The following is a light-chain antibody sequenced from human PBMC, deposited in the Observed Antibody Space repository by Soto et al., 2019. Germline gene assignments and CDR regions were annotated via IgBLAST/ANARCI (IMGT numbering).Light chain of an antibody. CDR1: SSDVGDYNY. J-gene: IGLJ2*01. CDR2: DVS. CDR3: SSYTSSSTYVV. Sequence: QSALTQPASVSGSPGQSITISCTGTSSDVGDYNYVSWYQLHPGKSPKLLIYDVSNRPSGVSNRVSGSKSGNTASLTISGLQAEDEADYYCSSYTSSSTYVVLGGGTKLTVL. V-gene: IGLV2-14*03.